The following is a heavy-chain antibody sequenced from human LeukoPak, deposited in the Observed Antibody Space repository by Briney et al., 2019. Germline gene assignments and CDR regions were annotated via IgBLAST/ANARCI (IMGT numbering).Heavy chain of an antibody. D-gene: IGHD2-2*01. J-gene: IGHJ4*02. Sequence: GGSLRLSCAASGFTFSSYAMSWVRQAPGKGLEWVSAISGTSGSTYSVDSMKGRFTISRDNSKNTLYLQMNSLRAEDTAVYYCAKSADQLLSVFDYWGQGTLVTVSS. CDR3: AKSADQLLSVFDY. V-gene: IGHV3-23*01. CDR2: ISGTSGST. CDR1: GFTFSSYA.